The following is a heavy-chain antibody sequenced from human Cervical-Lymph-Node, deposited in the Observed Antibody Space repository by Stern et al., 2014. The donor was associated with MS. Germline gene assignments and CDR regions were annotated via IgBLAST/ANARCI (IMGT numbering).Heavy chain of an antibody. V-gene: IGHV3-30*18. Sequence: VQLEESGGGVVQPGRSLRLSCAASGFTFSSYGMHWVRQAPGKGLEWVAVISYDGSNKYYADSVKGRFTISRDNSKNTLYLQMNSLRAEDTAVYYCAKLGYCSGGSCYEDFDYWGQGTLVTVSS. CDR3: AKLGYCSGGSCYEDFDY. CDR2: ISYDGSNK. CDR1: GFTFSSYG. J-gene: IGHJ4*02. D-gene: IGHD2-15*01.